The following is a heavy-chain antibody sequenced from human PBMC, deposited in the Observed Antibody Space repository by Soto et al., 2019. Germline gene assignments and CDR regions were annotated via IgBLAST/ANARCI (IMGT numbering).Heavy chain of an antibody. CDR2: IYYSGST. Sequence: SETLSLTCTVSGGSISSYYWSWIRQPPGKGLGWIGYIYYSGSTNYNPSLKGRVTISVDTSKNQFSLKLSSVTAADTAVYYCARTDGYYYMDVWGKGTTVTVSS. V-gene: IGHV4-59*01. CDR1: GGSISSYY. CDR3: ARTDGYYYMDV. J-gene: IGHJ6*03.